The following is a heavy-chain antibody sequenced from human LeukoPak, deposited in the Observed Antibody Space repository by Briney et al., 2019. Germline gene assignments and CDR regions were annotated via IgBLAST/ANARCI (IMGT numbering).Heavy chain of an antibody. CDR2: ISWNSGSI. CDR3: AKALQDTAMVTGLDY. D-gene: IGHD5-18*01. J-gene: IGHJ4*02. Sequence: GGSLRLSCAGSGCTFDDYAMHWVRQAPGKGLEWVSGISWNSGSIGYADSVKGRFAISRDNAKNSLYLQMNSLRAEDTALYYCAKALQDTAMVTGLDYWGQGTLVTVFS. V-gene: IGHV3-9*01. CDR1: GCTFDDYA.